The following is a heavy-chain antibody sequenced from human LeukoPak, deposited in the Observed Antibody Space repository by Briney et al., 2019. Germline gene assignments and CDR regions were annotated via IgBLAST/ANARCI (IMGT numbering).Heavy chain of an antibody. D-gene: IGHD3/OR15-3a*01. V-gene: IGHV4-39*01. Sequence: SETESLTCTVSGVSISSSYSYWRWIRQPPGMGLEWIGSIYYTGNTYYNASLKSQVSISIDTSKNQFSLKLTSVTAADTAVYYCARQTGSGLFILPGGQGTLVTVSS. CDR1: GVSISSSYSY. CDR3: ARQTGSGLFILP. J-gene: IGHJ4*02. CDR2: IYYTGNT.